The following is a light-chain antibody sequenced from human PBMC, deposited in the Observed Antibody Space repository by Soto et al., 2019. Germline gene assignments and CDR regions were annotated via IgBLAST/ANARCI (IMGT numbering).Light chain of an antibody. CDR3: CSYAGSYSFV. V-gene: IGLV2-11*01. CDR2: DVS. Sequence: QSALTQPRSVSGSPGQSVTISCTGTSSDVGGYNCVSWYQQHPGKVPKLMIYDVSKRPSGVPDRFSGSKSGNTASLTISGLQAEDEADYYCCSYAGSYSFVFGTGTKLTVL. J-gene: IGLJ1*01. CDR1: SSDVGGYNC.